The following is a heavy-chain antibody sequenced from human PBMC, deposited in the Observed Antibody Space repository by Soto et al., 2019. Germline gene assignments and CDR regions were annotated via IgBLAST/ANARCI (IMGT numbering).Heavy chain of an antibody. CDR1: GYTFTSYY. V-gene: IGHV1-46*01. J-gene: IGHJ4*02. Sequence: QVQLVQSVAEVKKPGASVKVSCKASGYTFTSYYMHWVRQAPGQGLEWMGIINPSGGSTSYAQKFKGRVTITRDTSTSTVYMDLSSLRSEDTAVYYCARGCSGVSRDDYWGPGTLVTVSS. D-gene: IGHD2-15*01. CDR3: ARGCSGVSRDDY. CDR2: INPSGGST.